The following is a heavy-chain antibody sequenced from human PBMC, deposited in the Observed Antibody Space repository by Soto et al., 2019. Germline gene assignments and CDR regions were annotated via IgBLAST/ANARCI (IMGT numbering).Heavy chain of an antibody. CDR2: IIPIFGTA. V-gene: IGHV1-69*06. J-gene: IGHJ3*02. CDR1: GVTFSSYA. Sequence: SVKVSCKASGVTFSSYAISWVRQAPGQGLEWMGGIIPIFGTANYAQKFQGRVTITADKSTSTAYMELSSLRSEDTAVYYCARRRAGGCSGGSCYDAFDIWGQGTMVTVSS. CDR3: ARRRAGGCSGGSCYDAFDI. D-gene: IGHD2-15*01.